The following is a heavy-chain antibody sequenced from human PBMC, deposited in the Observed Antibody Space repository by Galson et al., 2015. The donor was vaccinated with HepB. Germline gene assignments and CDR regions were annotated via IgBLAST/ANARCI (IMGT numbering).Heavy chain of an antibody. V-gene: IGHV1-2*02. CDR1: PYTFTNYY. Sequence: SVKVSCKASPYTFTNYYIHWVRQAPGQGLHWVGWINPSSGRTNYAPSLQDRVAMTRDTSIKTVYMELSSLKFDDSAIYFCARAVVPAAPSDSWGQGTLVTVSS. D-gene: IGHD2-2*01. J-gene: IGHJ5*01. CDR3: ARAVVPAAPSDS. CDR2: INPSSGRT.